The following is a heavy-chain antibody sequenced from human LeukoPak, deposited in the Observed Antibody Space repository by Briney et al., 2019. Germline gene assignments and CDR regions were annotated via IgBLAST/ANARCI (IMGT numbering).Heavy chain of an antibody. CDR3: ANTKQWLAFDS. D-gene: IGHD6-19*01. CDR2: ISNTDNT. CDR1: GGSISNYF. J-gene: IGHJ4*02. Sequence: PSETLSLTCIVSGGSISNYFWSWIRQPPGKGMEWIGNISNTDNTTYIPSLKSRVTISLDTPKNQFSLKLNSVTAADTAVYFCANTKQWLAFDSCGQGTLVTVSS. V-gene: IGHV4-59*01.